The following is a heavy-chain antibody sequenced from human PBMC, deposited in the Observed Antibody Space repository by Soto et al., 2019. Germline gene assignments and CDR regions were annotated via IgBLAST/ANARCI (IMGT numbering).Heavy chain of an antibody. D-gene: IGHD3-22*01. Sequence: GESLKISCRTSGYKFTSSWIAWVRQMPGKGLEWMGIIFPSDSDTRYSPSFQGQVTISADRSTSTVFLQWASLKASDTAVYFCARKDKSGYFNWFDPWGQGTLVTSPQ. CDR3: ARKDKSGYFNWFDP. J-gene: IGHJ5*02. V-gene: IGHV5-51*01. CDR2: IFPSDSDT. CDR1: GYKFTSSW.